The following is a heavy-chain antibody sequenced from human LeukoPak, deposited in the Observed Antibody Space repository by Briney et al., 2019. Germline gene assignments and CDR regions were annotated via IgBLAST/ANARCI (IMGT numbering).Heavy chain of an antibody. CDR2: IYSSGAT. CDR1: GFTVTNTY. CDR3: ARDWSTVNAIDY. V-gene: IGHV3-66*03. J-gene: IGHJ4*02. D-gene: IGHD4-17*01. Sequence: PGGSLRLSCAAYGFTVTNTYMTWVRQAPGKGLEWVSVIYSSGATSYAGSVKGRFTISRDSSRNTLSLQMNSLRPEDTAVYYCARDWSTVNAIDYWGQGTLVTVSS.